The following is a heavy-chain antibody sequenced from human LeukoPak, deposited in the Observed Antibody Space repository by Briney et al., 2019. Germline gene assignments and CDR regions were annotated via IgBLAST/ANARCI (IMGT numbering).Heavy chain of an antibody. V-gene: IGHV4-59*01. Sequence: SETLSLTCTVSGGSISSYYWSWIRQPPGKGLEWIGYIYYSGSTNYNPSLKSRVTISVDTSKNQFSLKPSSVTAADTAVYYCARVVSSSPVFDYWGQGTLVTVSS. CDR3: ARVVSSSPVFDY. D-gene: IGHD6-13*01. CDR2: IYYSGST. CDR1: GGSISSYY. J-gene: IGHJ4*02.